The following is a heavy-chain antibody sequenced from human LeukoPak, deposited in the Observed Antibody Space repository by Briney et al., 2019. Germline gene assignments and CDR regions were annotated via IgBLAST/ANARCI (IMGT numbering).Heavy chain of an antibody. J-gene: IGHJ3*02. CDR2: INPSGGST. D-gene: IGHD6-19*01. Sequence: ASVNVSCKPSGYTFTTYYMHWVRQAPGQGLEWMGIINPSGGSTSYAQKFQGRVTMTRDTSTSTVYMELSSLRSEDTAVYYCTRAQGYSSSDDAFDIWGQGTMVTVSS. CDR3: TRAQGYSSSDDAFDI. V-gene: IGHV1-46*01. CDR1: GYTFTTYY.